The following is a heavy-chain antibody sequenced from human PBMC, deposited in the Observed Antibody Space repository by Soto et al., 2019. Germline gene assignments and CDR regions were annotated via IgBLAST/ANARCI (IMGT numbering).Heavy chain of an antibody. J-gene: IGHJ4*02. D-gene: IGHD3-16*01. CDR1: GGSVSSGNYR. Sequence: PSETLSLTCSVSGGSVSSGNYRWSWIRQPPGKGLEWIGQIYYTGATNYNPSLESRVTISVDTSKNHFTLRLISATAADTATYYCARQENYLARYGGDLDYWGQGTLVTVSS. V-gene: IGHV4-61*03. CDR3: ARQENYLARYGGDLDY. CDR2: IYYTGAT.